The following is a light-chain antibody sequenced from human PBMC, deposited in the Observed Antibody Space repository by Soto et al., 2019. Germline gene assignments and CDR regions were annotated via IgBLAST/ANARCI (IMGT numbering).Light chain of an antibody. J-gene: IGLJ2*01. CDR3: CSYAGSSSNVV. CDR2: EGS. Sequence: QSAVTQPASVSGSPGQSITISCTGTSSDVGSYNLVSWYQQHPGKAPKFMIYEGSKRPSGVSNRFSGSKSGNTASLTISGLQAEDEADYYCCSYAGSSSNVVFGGGTKLTVL. V-gene: IGLV2-23*01. CDR1: SSDVGSYNL.